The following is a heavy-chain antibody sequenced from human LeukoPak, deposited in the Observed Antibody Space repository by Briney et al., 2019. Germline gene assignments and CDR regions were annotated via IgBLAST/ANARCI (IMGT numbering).Heavy chain of an antibody. V-gene: IGHV4-4*07. CDR2: ICASGST. CDR3: AREYGVVVPAAQFLWFGFDY. CDR1: GGSISSYY. D-gene: IGHD2-2*01. J-gene: IGHJ4*02. Sequence: PSETLSLTCTVSGGSISSYYWSWIRQPAGKGLEWIGRICASGSTNYNPSLKSRVTMPVDTSKNQFSLKLSSVTAADTAVYYCAREYGVVVPAAQFLWFGFDYWGQGTLVTVSS.